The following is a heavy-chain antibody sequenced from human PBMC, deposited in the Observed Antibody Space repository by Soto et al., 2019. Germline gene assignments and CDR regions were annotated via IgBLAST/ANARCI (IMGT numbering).Heavy chain of an antibody. CDR2: LDSSGEK. CDR3: ARRHLAVAVSPWFDP. Sequence: QVTLKESGPVLVKPTETLTLRCTVSGLSITDSEMGVSWIRQPPGPPLERLAHLDSSGEKTDRTFLNSRLAISKDTSKSQIVLTMTNMDPAATATYYCARRHLAVAVSPWFDPWGQGIPVTVSS. D-gene: IGHD6-19*01. V-gene: IGHV2-26*01. J-gene: IGHJ5*02. CDR1: GLSITDSEMG.